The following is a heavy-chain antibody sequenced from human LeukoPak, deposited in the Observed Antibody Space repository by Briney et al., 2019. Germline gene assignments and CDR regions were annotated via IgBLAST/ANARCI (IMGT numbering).Heavy chain of an antibody. J-gene: IGHJ4*02. Sequence: SETLSLTCTVSGGSISSYYWSWIRQPPGKGLEWIGYIYYSGSTYYNPSLKSRVTISVGTSKNQFSLKLSSVTAADTAVYYCAHYYDSSGLDYWGQGTLVTVSS. V-gene: IGHV4-59*12. CDR1: GGSISSYY. CDR2: IYYSGST. D-gene: IGHD3-22*01. CDR3: AHYYDSSGLDY.